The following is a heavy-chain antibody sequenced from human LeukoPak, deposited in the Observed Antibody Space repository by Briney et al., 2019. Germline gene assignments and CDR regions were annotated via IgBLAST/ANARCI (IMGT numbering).Heavy chain of an antibody. CDR2: IYYSGST. V-gene: IGHV4-59*01. Sequence: SETLSLTCTVSGGSISSYYWSWIRQPPGKGLEWIRYIYYSGSTNYNPSLKSRVTISVDTSKNQFSLKLSSVTAADTAVYYCARFHGYCSSTSCYGHFDYWGQGTLVTVSS. CDR1: GGSISSYY. CDR3: ARFHGYCSSTSCYGHFDY. D-gene: IGHD2-2*01. J-gene: IGHJ4*02.